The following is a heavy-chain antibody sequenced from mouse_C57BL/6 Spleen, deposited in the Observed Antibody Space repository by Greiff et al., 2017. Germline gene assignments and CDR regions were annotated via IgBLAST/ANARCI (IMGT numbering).Heavy chain of an antibody. D-gene: IGHD4-1*02. CDR3: ARCFSTGSYAMDY. Sequence: QVQLQQSGPELVKPGASVKISCKASGYAFSSSWMNWVKQRPGKGLEWIGRIYPGDGDTNYNGKFKGKATLTADKSSSTAYMQLSSLTSEDSAVYFCARCFSTGSYAMDYWGQGTSVTVSS. CDR2: IYPGDGDT. J-gene: IGHJ4*01. CDR1: GYAFSSSW. V-gene: IGHV1-82*01.